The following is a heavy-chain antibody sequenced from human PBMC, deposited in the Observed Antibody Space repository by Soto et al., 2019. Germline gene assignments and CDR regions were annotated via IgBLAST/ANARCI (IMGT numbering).Heavy chain of an antibody. CDR3: ASPVYYYDSSGYLLAPLGY. Sequence: GSLRLPCAASGFTFSSYWMHWVRQAPGKGLVWVSRINSDGSSTSYADSVKGRFTISRDNAKNTLYLQMNSLRAEDTAVYYCASPVYYYDSSGYLLAPLGYWGQGTLVTVSS. J-gene: IGHJ4*02. CDR1: GFTFSSYW. CDR2: INSDGSST. D-gene: IGHD3-22*01. V-gene: IGHV3-74*01.